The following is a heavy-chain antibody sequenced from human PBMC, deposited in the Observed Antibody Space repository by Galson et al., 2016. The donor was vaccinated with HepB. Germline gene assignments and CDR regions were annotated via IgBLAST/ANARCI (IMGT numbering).Heavy chain of an antibody. CDR1: GYSFTTYW. CDR3: ARTVSIAAAGGADY. CDR2: IYPGDSDT. V-gene: IGHV5-51*01. Sequence: QSGAEVKTAGESLKISCKGSGYSFTTYWIGWVRQMPGKGLEWMGMIYPGDSDTRYSPSFQGQVTISADQSINTAYLQWSSLKAADTAMYYCARTVSIAAAGGADYWGQGTLVTVAS. D-gene: IGHD6-13*01. J-gene: IGHJ4*02.